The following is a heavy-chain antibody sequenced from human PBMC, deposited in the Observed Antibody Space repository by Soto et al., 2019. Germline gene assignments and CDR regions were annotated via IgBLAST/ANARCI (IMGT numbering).Heavy chain of an antibody. J-gene: IGHJ4*02. CDR2: ISGDGVTT. Sequence: EVQLVESGGDLVQRGGSLRLSCAASGFPFSSYWMHWVRHTPGKGLDWVARISGDGVTTYYADSVTGRLTVSRDNAKNALSRQISGLRAEDTAVYYCAREYYGLLTGYYTDYWGQGTLVSVSS. CDR3: AREYYGLLTGYYTDY. D-gene: IGHD3-9*01. CDR1: GFPFSSYW. V-gene: IGHV3-74*01.